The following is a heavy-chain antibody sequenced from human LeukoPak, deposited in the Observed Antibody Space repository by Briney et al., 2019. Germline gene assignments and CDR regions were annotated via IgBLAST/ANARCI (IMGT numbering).Heavy chain of an antibody. V-gene: IGHV1-8*01. CDR2: MNPNSGNT. CDR1: GYTFPSYD. CDR3: ARGPKWSGSYYYFDY. D-gene: IGHD1-26*01. Sequence: ASVKVSCKTSGYTFPSYDINWVRQATGQGLEWMGWMNPNSGNTGYAQKIQGRVTITRNTSITTAYMELSSLRSEDTAAYYCARGPKWSGSYYYFDYWGQGTLVTVSS. J-gene: IGHJ4*02.